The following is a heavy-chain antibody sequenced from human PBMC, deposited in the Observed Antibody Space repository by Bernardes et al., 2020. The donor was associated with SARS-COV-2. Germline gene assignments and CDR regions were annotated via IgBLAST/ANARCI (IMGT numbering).Heavy chain of an antibody. D-gene: IGHD3-16*01. V-gene: IGHV1-2*02. Sequence: ASVKVSCEASGYTFTDYYVHWVRQAPGQGLEWMGWIYPKSGDTNFAQNFRGRVTMTRDTSISTAYMELTRLSSDDTAVYYCASVTWSQRDDFDIWGQGTLVTVSS. CDR2: IYPKSGDT. CDR1: GYTFTDYY. J-gene: IGHJ3*02. CDR3: ASVTWSQRDDFDI.